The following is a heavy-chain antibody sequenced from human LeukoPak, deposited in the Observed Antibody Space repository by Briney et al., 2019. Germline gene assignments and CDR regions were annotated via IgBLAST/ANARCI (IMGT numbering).Heavy chain of an antibody. CDR2: INPNSGGT. V-gene: IGHV1-2*02. J-gene: IGHJ4*02. CDR3: ARVAKYYGSGSYSLDY. D-gene: IGHD3-10*01. Sequence: ASVKVSCKASGDTFSGYDINWVRQAPGQGLEWMGWINPNSGGTNYAQKFQGRVTMTRDTSISTAYMELSRLRSDDTAVYYCARVAKYYGSGSYSLDYWGQGTLVTVSS. CDR1: GDTFSGYD.